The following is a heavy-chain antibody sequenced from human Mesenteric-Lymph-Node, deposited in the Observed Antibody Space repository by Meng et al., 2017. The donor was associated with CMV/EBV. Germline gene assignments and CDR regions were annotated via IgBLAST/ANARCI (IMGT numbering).Heavy chain of an antibody. V-gene: IGHV3-9*01. CDR1: GFTFDDYA. CDR2: ISWNSGSI. Sequence: SLKISCAASGFTFDDYAMHWVRQAPGKGLEWVSGISWNSGSIGYADSVKGRFTISRDNAKNSLYLQMNSLRAEDTALYYCAKAGGYGSGSYYNFDYWGQGTLVTVSS. J-gene: IGHJ4*02. CDR3: AKAGGYGSGSYYNFDY. D-gene: IGHD3-10*01.